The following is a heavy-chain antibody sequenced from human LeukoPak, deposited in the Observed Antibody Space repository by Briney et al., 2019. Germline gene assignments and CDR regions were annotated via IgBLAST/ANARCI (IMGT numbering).Heavy chain of an antibody. Sequence: ASVKVSCKASGYTFTSYGISWVRQAPGQGLEWMGWISAYNGNTNYAQKLQGRVTMTTDTSTSTAYMELRSLRSDDTAVYYCARARDYYYDSSGYYSSNWFDPWGQGTLVTVSS. V-gene: IGHV1-18*01. CDR3: ARARDYYYDSSGYYSSNWFDP. D-gene: IGHD3-22*01. J-gene: IGHJ5*02. CDR2: ISAYNGNT. CDR1: GYTFTSYG.